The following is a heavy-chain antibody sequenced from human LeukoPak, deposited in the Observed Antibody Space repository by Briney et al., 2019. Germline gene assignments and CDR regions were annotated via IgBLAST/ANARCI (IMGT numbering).Heavy chain of an antibody. Sequence: GGSLRLSCAASGFTFSSYWMHWVRQAPGKGLVWVSRINSDGSSTSYADSVKGRFTISRDNAKNTLYLQMDSLRAEDTAVYYCAREGGNSADYYYYYYMDVWGKGTTVTISS. J-gene: IGHJ6*03. CDR1: GFTFSSYW. CDR2: INSDGSST. V-gene: IGHV3-74*01. CDR3: AREGGNSADYYYYYYMDV.